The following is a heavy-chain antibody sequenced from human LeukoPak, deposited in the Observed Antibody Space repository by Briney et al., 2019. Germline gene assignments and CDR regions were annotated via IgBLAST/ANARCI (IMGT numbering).Heavy chain of an antibody. Sequence: PSETLSLTCTVFGDSVSRSDSYWDWIRQPPGKGLEWIGTIYYSGRTCYSPSLKSRVTISVDTSNNQFSLNLSSVTAADTALYFCARRRYYDSSGYLDWGQGTLVTVSS. CDR3: ARRRYYDSSGYLD. J-gene: IGHJ1*01. CDR2: IYYSGRT. D-gene: IGHD3-22*01. V-gene: IGHV4-39*01. CDR1: GDSVSRSDSY.